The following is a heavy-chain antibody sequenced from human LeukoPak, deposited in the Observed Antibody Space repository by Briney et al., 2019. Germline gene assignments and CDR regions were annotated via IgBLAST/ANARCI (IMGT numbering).Heavy chain of an antibody. D-gene: IGHD1-26*01. Sequence: GGSLRLSCAASGFTFSSNGMHWVRQAPGKGLEWVAVIWTDGSAKYYADSVKGRFTISRDNSQNILFLQMNSLSAEDTAVYYCARRSSGTSAFDIWDQGTLVTVSS. CDR3: ARRSSGTSAFDI. J-gene: IGHJ3*02. CDR1: GFTFSSNG. V-gene: IGHV3-33*01. CDR2: IWTDGSAK.